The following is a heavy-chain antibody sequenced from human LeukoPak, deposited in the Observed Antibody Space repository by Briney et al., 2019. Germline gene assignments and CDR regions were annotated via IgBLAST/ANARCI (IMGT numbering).Heavy chain of an antibody. CDR1: GFTFSSYA. D-gene: IGHD3-22*01. Sequence: GGSLRLSCAASGFTFSSYAMSWVRQAPGKGLEWVSAISCNGGSTYYADSVKGRFTISRDNSKNTLYLQMNSLRAEDTAVYYCAKDYYDSSGYYGWFDPWGQGTLVTVSS. J-gene: IGHJ5*02. CDR2: ISCNGGST. CDR3: AKDYYDSSGYYGWFDP. V-gene: IGHV3-23*01.